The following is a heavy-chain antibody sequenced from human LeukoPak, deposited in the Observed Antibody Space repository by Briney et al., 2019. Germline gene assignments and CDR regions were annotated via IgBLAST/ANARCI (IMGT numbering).Heavy chain of an antibody. Sequence: ASVKVSCKASGYTFTGYYMHWVRQAPGQGLEWMGIINPSGGSTSYAQKFQGRVTMTRDMSTSTVYMELSSLRSEDTAVYYCARDGSSIAVAGMGTLGYWGQGTLVTVSS. J-gene: IGHJ4*02. CDR3: ARDGSSIAVAGMGTLGY. D-gene: IGHD6-19*01. CDR1: GYTFTGYY. V-gene: IGHV1-46*01. CDR2: INPSGGST.